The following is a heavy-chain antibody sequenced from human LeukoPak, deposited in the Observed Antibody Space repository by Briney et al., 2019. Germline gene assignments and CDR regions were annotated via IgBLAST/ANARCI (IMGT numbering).Heavy chain of an antibody. V-gene: IGHV3-30*02. CDR1: GFTFSNYD. D-gene: IGHD3-10*01. CDR2: IRYDGSNK. CDR3: AKGGPYGSGSYLSY. Sequence: GGSLRLSCAASGFTFSNYDMHWVRQAPGKGLEWVAFIRYDGSNKYYADSVKGRFTISRDNSKNTLYLQMNGLRAEDTAVYYCAKGGPYGSGSYLSYWGQGTLVTVSS. J-gene: IGHJ4*02.